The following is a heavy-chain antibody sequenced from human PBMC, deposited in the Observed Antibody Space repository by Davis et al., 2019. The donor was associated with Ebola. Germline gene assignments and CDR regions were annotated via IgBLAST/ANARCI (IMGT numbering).Heavy chain of an antibody. CDR1: GFTFNDYD. CDR2: ISNSGTYT. V-gene: IGHV3-11*06. Sequence: GESLKISCVASGFTFNDYDMTWIRQAPGKGLEWVSYISNSGTYTKYADSVMGRFTISRDNAKKSLYLQMNSLRAGDTAVYYCARDGEIHDNGDNSYYYYYGMDVWGQGTTVTVSS. D-gene: IGHD4-23*01. CDR3: ARDGEIHDNGDNSYYYYYGMDV. J-gene: IGHJ6*02.